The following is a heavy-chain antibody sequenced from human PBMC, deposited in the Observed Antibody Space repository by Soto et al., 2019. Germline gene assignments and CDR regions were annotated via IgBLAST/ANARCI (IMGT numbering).Heavy chain of an antibody. J-gene: IGHJ5*02. CDR3: VRYDT. CDR1: GCSISDIQFS. Sequence: SETLSLTCNVSGCSISDIQFSWGWIRQPPGKGLEWIGCIYNTGRTSYNPSLKSRVNISVDLSKNQFSLRLTSVTAADTAVYHCVRYDTWGQGVLVTVS. CDR2: IYNTGRT. V-gene: IGHV4-39*01.